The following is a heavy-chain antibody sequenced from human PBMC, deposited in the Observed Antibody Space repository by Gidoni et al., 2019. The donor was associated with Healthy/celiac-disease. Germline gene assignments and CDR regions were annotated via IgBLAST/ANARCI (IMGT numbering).Heavy chain of an antibody. CDR1: GVTFSSYG. D-gene: IGHD5-12*01. Sequence: QVQLVESGGGVVQPGRSLRLSCAASGVTFSSYGMHWVRQAPGKGLEWLAVIWYDGSNKYYADSLKGRFTISRDNSKNTLYLQMNSLRAEDTAVYYCARAGEMATGAFDIWGQGTMVTVSS. CDR2: IWYDGSNK. V-gene: IGHV3-33*01. CDR3: ARAGEMATGAFDI. J-gene: IGHJ3*02.